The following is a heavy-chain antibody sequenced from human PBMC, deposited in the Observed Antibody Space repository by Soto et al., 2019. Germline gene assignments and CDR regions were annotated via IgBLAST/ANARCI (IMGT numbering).Heavy chain of an antibody. J-gene: IGHJ3*02. V-gene: IGHV2-5*02. D-gene: IGHD3-3*02. CDR2: IYWDDDQ. CDR1: GFSLMGEGGG. CDR3: AHAFGGTSWPNDAFDI. Sequence: QITLKESGPTLVKPTQSLTLTCTVSGFSLMGEGGGLGWIVQPPGKALEWLALIYWDDDQRYSPSLKTRLTITKDTSKNQVVLTMTNMDPVDTATYYCAHAFGGTSWPNDAFDIWGQGTVVTVSS.